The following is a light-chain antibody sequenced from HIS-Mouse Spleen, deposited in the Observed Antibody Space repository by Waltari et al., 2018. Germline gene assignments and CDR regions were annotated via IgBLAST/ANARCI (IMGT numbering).Light chain of an antibody. V-gene: IGLV1-44*01. CDR1: SSNIGSNT. Sequence: QSVLTQPPSASGTPGQRVTISCSGSSSNIGSNTVNWYQQLPGTAPKLMISEGSKRPSGVSNRFSGSKSGNTASLTISGLQAEDEADYYCCSYAGSSTWVFGGGTKLTVL. CDR3: CSYAGSSTWV. J-gene: IGLJ3*02. CDR2: EGS.